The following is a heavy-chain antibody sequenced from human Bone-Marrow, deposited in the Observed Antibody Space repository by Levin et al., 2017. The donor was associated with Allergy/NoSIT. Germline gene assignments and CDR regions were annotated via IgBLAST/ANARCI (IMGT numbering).Heavy chain of an antibody. J-gene: IGHJ4*02. Sequence: GGSLRLSCAASGFTFSSNAMTWVRQAPGKGLEWVSTITSGSGGSTYYADSVKGRFTISRDNSKNTLYLQMNSLRAEDTAVYYCVQDAHSVCYTWGQGTLVTVSS. D-gene: IGHD2-8*01. CDR1: GFTFSSNA. CDR2: ITSGSGGST. V-gene: IGHV3-23*01. CDR3: VQDAHSVCYT.